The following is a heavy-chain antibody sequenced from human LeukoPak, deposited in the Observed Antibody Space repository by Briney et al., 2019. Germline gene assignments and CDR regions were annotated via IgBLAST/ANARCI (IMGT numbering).Heavy chain of an antibody. D-gene: IGHD3-10*02. CDR2: MYSGGST. CDR1: GFTFTTYS. V-gene: IGHV3-66*01. J-gene: IGHJ6*04. CDR3: AELGITMIGGV. Sequence: PGGSLRLSCAASGFTFTTYSMSWVRQAPGKGLEWVSVMYSGGSTFYADSVKGRFTISRDNSKNTLNLQMNSLRAEDTAVYYCAELGITMIGGVWGKGTTVTISS.